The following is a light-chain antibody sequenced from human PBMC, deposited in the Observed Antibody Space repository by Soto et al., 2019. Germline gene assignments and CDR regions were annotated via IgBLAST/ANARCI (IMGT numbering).Light chain of an antibody. CDR3: MQTLQSPRT. V-gene: IGKV2-28*01. Sequence: DIVMTQSPLSLPGTPGEPASIPCRSSQSLLHSNGYNYLDWYLQKSGQSPQLLIYLGSNRSSGVPDRFSGSGSGTDFTLKISRVEAEDVGVYYCMQTLQSPRTFGQGTKVEIK. J-gene: IGKJ1*01. CDR2: LGS. CDR1: QSLLHSNGYNY.